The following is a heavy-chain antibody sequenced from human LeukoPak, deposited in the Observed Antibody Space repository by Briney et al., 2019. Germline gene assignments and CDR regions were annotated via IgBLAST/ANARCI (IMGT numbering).Heavy chain of an antibody. CDR3: ARDRLIDY. D-gene: IGHD2-8*01. V-gene: IGHV3-7*04. Sequence: GGSLRLSCAASGFTFSSYAMFWVRQAPGKGLEWVANINQDGSEKNYVDSVKGRFTISRDNAKNSLYLQMNSLRAEDTAVYYCARDRLIDYWGQGPLVTVSS. CDR2: INQDGSEK. J-gene: IGHJ4*02. CDR1: GFTFSSYA.